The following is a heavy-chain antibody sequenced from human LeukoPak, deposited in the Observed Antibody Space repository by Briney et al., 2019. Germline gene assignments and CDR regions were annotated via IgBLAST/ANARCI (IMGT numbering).Heavy chain of an antibody. CDR3: AKELYSSSWLNYYGMDV. V-gene: IGHV3-9*01. J-gene: IGHJ6*02. CDR1: GFTFDDYA. CDR2: ISWNSGSI. Sequence: PGRSLRLSCAASGFTFDDYAMHWVRQAPGKGLEWVSGISWNSGSIGYADSVKGRFTISRDNAKNSLYLQMNSLRAEDTALYYCAKELYSSSWLNYYGMDVWGQGTTVTVSS. D-gene: IGHD6-13*01.